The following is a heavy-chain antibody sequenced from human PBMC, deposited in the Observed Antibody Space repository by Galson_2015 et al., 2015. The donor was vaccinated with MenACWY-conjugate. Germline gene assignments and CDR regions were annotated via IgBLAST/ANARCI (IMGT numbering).Heavy chain of an antibody. V-gene: IGHV4-39*01. CDR1: GGSLHSDNYF. CDR2: IYYSGST. D-gene: IGHD3-22*01. J-gene: IGHJ5*02. CDR3: ARLPRGITFVVVAP. Sequence: SLTCAVSGGSLHSDNYFWGWIRQPPGEGLEWIGSIYYSGSTYYNPSLKSRVTMSVDPSKNQFSLNLSSVTAADTAVYYCARLPRGITFVVVAPWGQGTLVTVSS.